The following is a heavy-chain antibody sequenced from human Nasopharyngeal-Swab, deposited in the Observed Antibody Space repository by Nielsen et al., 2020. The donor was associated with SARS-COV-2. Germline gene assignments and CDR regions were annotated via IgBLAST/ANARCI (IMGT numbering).Heavy chain of an antibody. Sequence: GESLKISCAASGFTFGTYSMNWVRQAPGEGLEWVSSISSSSTYIYYADSVKGRFTISRDNAKNSLYLQMNSLRAEDTAVYYCAGAYGSGSYFAFDLWGQGTMVTVSS. V-gene: IGHV3-21*01. CDR2: ISSSSTYI. D-gene: IGHD3-10*01. CDR1: GFTFGTYS. CDR3: AGAYGSGSYFAFDL. J-gene: IGHJ3*01.